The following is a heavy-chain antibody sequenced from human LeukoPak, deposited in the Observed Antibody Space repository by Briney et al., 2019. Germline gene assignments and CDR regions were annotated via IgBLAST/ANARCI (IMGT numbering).Heavy chain of an antibody. D-gene: IGHD2-15*01. CDR2: INPNSGGT. J-gene: IGHJ4*02. CDR3: ARAPHCSGGSCYPDY. V-gene: IGHV1-2*06. Sequence: ASVKVSCKASGYTFTGYYMHWVRQAPGQGLEWMGQINPNSGGTNYAQKFQGRVTMTRDTSISTAYTELSRLRSDDTAVYYCARAPHCSGGSCYPDYWGQGTLVTVSS. CDR1: GYTFTGYY.